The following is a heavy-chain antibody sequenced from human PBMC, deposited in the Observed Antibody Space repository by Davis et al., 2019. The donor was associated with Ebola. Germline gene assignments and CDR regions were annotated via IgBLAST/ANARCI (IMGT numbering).Heavy chain of an antibody. Sequence: PGGSLRLSCAASGFGVSTYYMSWVRQAPGKGLEWVSTFYSGGDIYYLDPVKGRFTSSRDKSRNTLYLQMNSLRAEDTAVYYCVGGGLLREKHWGQGTLVTVSS. V-gene: IGHV3-53*01. D-gene: IGHD3-16*01. CDR2: FYSGGDI. J-gene: IGHJ4*02. CDR3: VGGGLLREKH. CDR1: GFGVSTYY.